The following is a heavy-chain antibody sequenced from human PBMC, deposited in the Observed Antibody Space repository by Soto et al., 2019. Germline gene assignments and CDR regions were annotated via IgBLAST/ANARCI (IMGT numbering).Heavy chain of an antibody. Sequence: ASGKVSCKASGYTFTSYYMHWVRQAPGQGLEWMGIINPSGGSTSYAQKFQGRVTMTRDTSTSTVYMELSSLRSEDTAVYYRARIMVRGVINRAAFDIWGQGTMVTVSS. V-gene: IGHV1-46*01. CDR2: INPSGGST. J-gene: IGHJ3*02. CDR1: GYTFTSYY. CDR3: ARIMVRGVINRAAFDI. D-gene: IGHD3-10*01.